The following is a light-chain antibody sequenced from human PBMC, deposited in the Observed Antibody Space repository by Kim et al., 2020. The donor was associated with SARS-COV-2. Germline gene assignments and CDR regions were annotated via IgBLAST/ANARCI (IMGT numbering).Light chain of an antibody. V-gene: IGKV1-12*01. CDR3: QQANTFPLT. CDR2: AAA. CDR1: QGVYGW. J-gene: IGKJ4*01. Sequence: ASVGDRVTINCRASQGVYGWLAWYQQTPGKAPNLLIYAAATLQSGVPSRFSCSGSGTDFALTINSLQPGDSATYYCQQANTFPLTLGGWTKVDIK.